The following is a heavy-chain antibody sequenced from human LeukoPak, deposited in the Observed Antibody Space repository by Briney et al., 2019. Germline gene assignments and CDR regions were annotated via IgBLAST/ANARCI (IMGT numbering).Heavy chain of an antibody. V-gene: IGHV3-7*01. CDR2: INQNGVEM. J-gene: IGHJ4*02. Sequence: PGGSLRLSCEASGFTFNSHWMTWVRQAPGKGLEWVANINQNGVEMYYVESVKGRFTISRDSGRNSLFLQMNSLRAEDTAVYYCARDFGSAAAIYEYWGQGTLVTVSS. D-gene: IGHD6-13*01. CDR1: GFTFNSHW. CDR3: ARDFGSAAAIYEY.